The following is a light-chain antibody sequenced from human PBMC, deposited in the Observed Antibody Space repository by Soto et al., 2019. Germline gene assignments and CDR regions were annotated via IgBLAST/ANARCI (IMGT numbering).Light chain of an antibody. CDR3: QKYNSAPLT. CDR1: QSISNY. J-gene: IGKJ4*01. V-gene: IGKV1-27*01. Sequence: DIQMTQSPSSLSASVGDRVTITCRASQSISNYLAWYQQQPGNAPKLLIFAASTLQSGVPSRFSGSGSGTDFTLTIRNVQPEDSATYYCQKYNSAPLTFGGGTKVEIK. CDR2: AAS.